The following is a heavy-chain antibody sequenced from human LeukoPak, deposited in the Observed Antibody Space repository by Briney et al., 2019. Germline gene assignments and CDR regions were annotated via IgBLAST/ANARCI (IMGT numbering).Heavy chain of an antibody. CDR1: GGSISSSSYY. CDR3: ARVSSGWETTHEAHEYYYYYMDV. CDR2: IYYSGST. J-gene: IGHJ6*03. Sequence: SETLSLTCTVSGGSISSSSYYWGWIRQPPGKGLEWIGSIYYSGSTYYNPSLKSRVTISVDTSKNQFSLKLSSVTAADTAVYYCARVSSGWETTHEAHEYYYYYMDVWGKGTTVTVSS. D-gene: IGHD6-19*01. V-gene: IGHV4-39*07.